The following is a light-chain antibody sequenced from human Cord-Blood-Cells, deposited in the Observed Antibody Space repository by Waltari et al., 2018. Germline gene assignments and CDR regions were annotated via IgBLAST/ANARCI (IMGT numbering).Light chain of an antibody. CDR1: QSVLYNSNNKNY. V-gene: IGKV4-1*01. CDR2: WAS. CDR3: QRYYSTPRT. Sequence: DIVMTQSPDSMAVSLGERSTINCKSRQSVLYNSNNKNYLACYHQKPGQPPKLLIYWASTREAGVPERFSGSGCGTDITLTISRLQAEDVAVYYCQRYYSTPRTFGQGTKLEIK. J-gene: IGKJ2*01.